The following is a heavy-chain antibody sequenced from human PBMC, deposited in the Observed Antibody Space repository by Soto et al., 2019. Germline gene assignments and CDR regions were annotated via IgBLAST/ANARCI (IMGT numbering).Heavy chain of an antibody. J-gene: IGHJ6*02. V-gene: IGHV4-31*03. CDR1: GGSISSGGYY. Sequence: SETLSLTCTVSGGSISSGGYYWSWIRQHPGKGLEWIGYIYYSGSTYYNPSLKSRVTISVDTSKNQFSLKLSSVTAADTAVYYCAREWGSGSYYPARNLDGMDVWGQGTTVTVSS. CDR2: IYYSGST. CDR3: AREWGSGSYYPARNLDGMDV. D-gene: IGHD3-10*01.